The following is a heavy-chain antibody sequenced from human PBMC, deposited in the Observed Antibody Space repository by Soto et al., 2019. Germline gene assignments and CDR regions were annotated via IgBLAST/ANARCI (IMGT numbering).Heavy chain of an antibody. CDR2: IIPIFGTA. J-gene: IGHJ5*02. CDR3: AREADYGGPPGTHQLWFDP. Sequence: ASVKVSCKASGGTFSSYAISWVRQAPGQGLEWMGGIIPIFGTANYAQKFQGRVTITADESTSTAYMELSSLRSEDTAVYYCAREADYGGPPGTHQLWFDPWGQGTLVTVS. D-gene: IGHD4-17*01. CDR1: GGTFSSYA. V-gene: IGHV1-69*13.